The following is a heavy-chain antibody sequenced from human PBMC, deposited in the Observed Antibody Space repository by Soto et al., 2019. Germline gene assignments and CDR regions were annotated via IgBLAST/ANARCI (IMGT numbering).Heavy chain of an antibody. D-gene: IGHD1-26*01. J-gene: IGHJ2*01. V-gene: IGHV3-74*01. CDR2: IDSDGSIT. Sequence: EVQLAESGGGLVQPGGSLRVSCAASGFTFSSYWMHWVRQAPGKGLVWVSRIDSDGSITSYADSVKGRFTFSRDNAKNTLYLQMNSLRAEDTAVYYCVRGVGAKAYYYYDLWGRGTLVTVSS. CDR3: VRGVGAKAYYYYDL. CDR1: GFTFSSYW.